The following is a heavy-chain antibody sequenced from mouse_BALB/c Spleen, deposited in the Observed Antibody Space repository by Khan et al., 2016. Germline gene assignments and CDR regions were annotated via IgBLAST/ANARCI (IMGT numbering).Heavy chain of an antibody. CDR1: DYTFTDYY. J-gene: IGHJ2*01. CDR3: VAEGRLQDY. CDR2: IYPGSGKT. V-gene: IGHV1-77*01. D-gene: IGHD1-2*01. Sequence: QVQLKQSGAELARPGASVKLSCKTSDYTFTDYYINWMKQRTGQGLEWIGEIYPGSGKTYYNEKFKGKATLTADKSSYTVYMQLSSLTAEDSAVYFGVAEGRLQDYWGQGTTLTVSS.